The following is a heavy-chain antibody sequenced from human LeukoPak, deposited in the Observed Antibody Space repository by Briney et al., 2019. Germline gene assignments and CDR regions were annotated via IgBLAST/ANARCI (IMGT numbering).Heavy chain of an antibody. V-gene: IGHV3-23*01. CDR2: ISGSGGST. CDR3: AKDTETYYYDSSGSDY. D-gene: IGHD3-22*01. CDR1: GFTFSSYA. Sequence: GGSLRLSCAASGFTFSSYAMSWVRQAPGKGLEWVSGISGSGGSTYYADSVKGRFTISRDNSKNTLYLQMNSLRAEDTAVYYCAKDTETYYYDSSGSDYWGQGTLVTVSS. J-gene: IGHJ4*02.